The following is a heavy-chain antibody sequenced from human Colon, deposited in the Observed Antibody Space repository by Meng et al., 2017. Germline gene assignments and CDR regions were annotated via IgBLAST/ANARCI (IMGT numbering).Heavy chain of an antibody. V-gene: IGHV4-34*01. CDR3: ARIRPRLGGKTFDP. Sequence: QVQRQRGGAGLLKPSETLSLTCAVYGGSFSGYYWSWIRQPPGKGLEWIGEINHSGSTNYNPSLKSRVTISVDTSKNQFSLKLSSVTAADTAVYYCARIRPRLGGKTFDPWGQGTLVTVSS. D-gene: IGHD3-16*01. J-gene: IGHJ5*02. CDR2: INHSGST. CDR1: GGSFSGYY.